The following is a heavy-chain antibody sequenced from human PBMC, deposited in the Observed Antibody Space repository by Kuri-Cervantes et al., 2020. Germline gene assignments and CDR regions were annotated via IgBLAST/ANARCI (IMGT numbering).Heavy chain of an antibody. CDR3: ARGPDTNYYDSSGYWGDAEYLQH. CDR2: ISYDGSNK. V-gene: IGHV3-30*03. J-gene: IGHJ1*01. CDR1: GFTFSSYG. Sequence: LSLTCAASGFTFSSYGMHWVRQAPGKGLEWVAVISYDGSNKYYADSVKGRFTISRDNSKNTLYLQMNSLRAEDTAVYYCARGPDTNYYDSSGYWGDAEYLQHWGQGTLVTVSS. D-gene: IGHD3-22*01.